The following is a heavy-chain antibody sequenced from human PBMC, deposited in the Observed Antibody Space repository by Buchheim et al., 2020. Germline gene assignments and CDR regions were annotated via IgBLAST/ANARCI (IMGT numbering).Heavy chain of an antibody. Sequence: EVQLVESGGGLVEPGGSLRLSCAASGFTFSNYEMHWVRQVIGKGLEWVSTIGVGGDTYYPGSVKGRFTIPRENAKNSLYRQMNSLRAGDTAVYYCSRGAGELELRTMDVWGQGTT. D-gene: IGHD1-7*01. J-gene: IGHJ6*02. CDR2: IGVGGDT. CDR3: SRGAGELELRTMDV. CDR1: GFTFSNYE. V-gene: IGHV3-13*04.